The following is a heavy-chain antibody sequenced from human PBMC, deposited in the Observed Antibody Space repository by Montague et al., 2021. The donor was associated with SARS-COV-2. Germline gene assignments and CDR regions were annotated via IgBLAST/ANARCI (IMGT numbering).Heavy chain of an antibody. CDR1: GFSLSTSGVG. Sequence: PELVKPTQTLTLTCTFSGFSLSTSGVGVGWTRQPPGKALEWLALXYWDDDKRYSPSLKSRLTISKDTSKNQVVLTMTNMDPVDTATYYCAHRRPLWGYFDYWGQGTLVTVSS. D-gene: IGHD7-27*01. J-gene: IGHJ4*02. V-gene: IGHV2-5*02. CDR2: XYWDDDK. CDR3: AHRRPLWGYFDY.